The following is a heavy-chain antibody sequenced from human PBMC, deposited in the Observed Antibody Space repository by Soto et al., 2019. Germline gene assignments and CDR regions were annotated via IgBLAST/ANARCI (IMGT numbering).Heavy chain of an antibody. CDR2: ISYDGSNK. D-gene: IGHD3-16*01. V-gene: IGHV3-30-3*01. J-gene: IGHJ4*02. CDR3: ARDLGY. CDR1: GFTFSSYA. Sequence: GGSLRLSCAASGFTFSSYAMHWVRQAPGKGLEWVAVISYDGSNKYYADSVKGRFTISRDNSKNTLYLQMNSLRAEDTAVYYCARDLGYWGQGTLVTVSS.